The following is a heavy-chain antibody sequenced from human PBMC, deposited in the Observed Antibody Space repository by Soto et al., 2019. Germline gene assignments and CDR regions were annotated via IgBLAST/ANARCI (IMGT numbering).Heavy chain of an antibody. V-gene: IGHV1-18*01. CDR2: ISAYNGNT. CDR3: ARDAELLLAALDY. Sequence: QVQLVQSGAEVKKPGASVKVSCKASGYTFTSDGISGVRQAPGQGLEWMGWISAYNGNTNYAQKLQGRVTMTTDTSTSTAYVELRSLRSDVTAVYYCARDAELLLAALDYWGQGTLVTVSS. J-gene: IGHJ4*02. D-gene: IGHD6-19*01. CDR1: GYTFTSDG.